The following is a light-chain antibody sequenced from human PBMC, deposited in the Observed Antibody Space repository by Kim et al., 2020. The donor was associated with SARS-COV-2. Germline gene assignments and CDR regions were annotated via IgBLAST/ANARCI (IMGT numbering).Light chain of an antibody. Sequence: VSVSPQTASITCSGDKLGDKYACWYQQKPGQSPVLVIYQDSKRPSGIPERFSGSNSGNTATLTISGTQAMDEADYYCQAWDSSTAVFGGGTQLTVL. V-gene: IGLV3-1*01. J-gene: IGLJ3*02. CDR1: KLGDKY. CDR2: QDS. CDR3: QAWDSSTAV.